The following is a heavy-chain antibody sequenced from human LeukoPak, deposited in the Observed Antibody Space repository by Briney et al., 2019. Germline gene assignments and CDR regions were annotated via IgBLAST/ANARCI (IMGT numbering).Heavy chain of an antibody. V-gene: IGHV3-30*18. CDR2: ISYDGSNK. J-gene: IGHJ6*04. CDR1: GFTFSSYG. CDR3: ANLWFGELSSAGPYYYYGMDV. D-gene: IGHD3-10*01. Sequence: GGSLRLSCAASGFTFSSYGMHWVRQAPGKGLEWVAVISYDGSNKYYADSVKGRFTISRDNSKNTLYLQMNSLRAEDTAVYYCANLWFGELSSAGPYYYYGMDVWGKGTTVTVSS.